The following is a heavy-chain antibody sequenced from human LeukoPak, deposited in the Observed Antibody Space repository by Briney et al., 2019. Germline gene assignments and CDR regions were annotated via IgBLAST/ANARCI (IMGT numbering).Heavy chain of an antibody. J-gene: IGHJ4*02. V-gene: IGHV3-7*01. CDR2: IKQDGSEK. D-gene: IGHD2-15*01. CDR1: GFTCSSYW. CDR3: ARANWAVVVVAARQFDY. Sequence: AGGSLLLSCAASGFTCSSYWMSWVRQAPGKGLEWVANIKQDGSEKYYVDSVKGRFTISRDNAKNLLYLQMNSLRAEDTAVYYCARANWAVVVVAARQFDYWGQGTLVTVSS.